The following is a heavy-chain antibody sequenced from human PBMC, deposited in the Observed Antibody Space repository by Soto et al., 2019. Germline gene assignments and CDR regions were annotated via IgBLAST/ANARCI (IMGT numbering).Heavy chain of an antibody. V-gene: IGHV1-69*02. J-gene: IGHJ6*02. D-gene: IGHD2-21*02. CDR3: ARRIYCGVDSYNKFYYGMDV. CDR1: GSTFSSYT. Sequence: QVQLVQSGAEVRKPGSSVEVSCMASGSTFSSYTVNWVRQAPGQGLEWIGWIIPVLGVTHYARRFQGRVTITADRSRKTAYMELTSLTSEDTAVYYCARRIYCGVDSYNKFYYGMDVCRQVTTVTVSS. CDR2: IIPVLGVT.